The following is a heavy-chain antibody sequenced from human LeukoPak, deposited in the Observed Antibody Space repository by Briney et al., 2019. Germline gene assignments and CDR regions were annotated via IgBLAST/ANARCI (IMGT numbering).Heavy chain of an antibody. V-gene: IGHV1-18*01. CDR1: GYTFTSHG. CDR3: ARGPYDFWSGSPRSFDP. CDR2: IRPYDDNT. Sequence: GASVKVSCKASGYTFTSHGISWVRQAPGQGLEWMGWIRPYDDNTNYAQKLQGRVTVTTDTSTSTAYMELRSPRSDDTAVYYCARGPYDFWSGSPRSFDPWGQGTLVTVSS. J-gene: IGHJ5*02. D-gene: IGHD3-3*01.